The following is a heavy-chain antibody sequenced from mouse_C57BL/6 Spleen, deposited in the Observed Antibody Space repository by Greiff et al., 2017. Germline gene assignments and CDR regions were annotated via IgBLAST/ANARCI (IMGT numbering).Heavy chain of an antibody. CDR1: GFTFSDYY. CDR2: ISNGGGST. V-gene: IGHV5-12*01. D-gene: IGHD2-5*01. Sequence: VKLMESGGGLVQPGGSLKLSCAASGFTFSDYYMYWVRQTPEKRLEWVAYISNGGGSTYYPDTVKGRFTISRDNAKNTLYLQMSRLKSEDTAMYYCARHGSNYWYFDVWGTGTTVTVSS. CDR3: ARHGSNYWYFDV. J-gene: IGHJ1*03.